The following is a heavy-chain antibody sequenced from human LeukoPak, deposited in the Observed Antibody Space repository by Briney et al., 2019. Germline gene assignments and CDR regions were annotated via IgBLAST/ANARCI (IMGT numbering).Heavy chain of an antibody. D-gene: IGHD3-10*01. CDR1: GGSFSGYY. Sequence: PSETLSLTCAVYGGSFSGYYWSWIRQPPGKGVEWIGEINHSGTTNYNPSLKSRVTISVDTSKNQFSLKLSSVTAADTAVYYCARFTNPMVRGVTTDYWGQGTLVTVSS. V-gene: IGHV4-34*01. CDR3: ARFTNPMVRGVTTDY. CDR2: INHSGTT. J-gene: IGHJ4*02.